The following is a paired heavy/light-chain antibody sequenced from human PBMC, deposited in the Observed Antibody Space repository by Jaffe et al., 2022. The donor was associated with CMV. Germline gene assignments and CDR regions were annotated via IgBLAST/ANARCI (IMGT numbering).Heavy chain of an antibody. V-gene: IGHV3-48*03. CDR3: ARISGSGRHIDY. J-gene: IGHJ4*02. CDR1: GFTFFTYE. Sequence: EVQLVESGGTLVQPGGSLRLSCVASGFTFFTYEMNWVRQAPGKGLEWVSHISSSARSIYYADSVKGRFTISRDNAKNSLSLQMNSLRAEDTAVYYCARISGSGRHIDYWGQGTLVTVSS. CDR2: ISSSARSI. D-gene: IGHD5-12*01.
Light chain of an antibody. CDR3: QQLNSFPRT. CDR1: QGISIW. CDR2: AAS. J-gene: IGKJ1*01. Sequence: DIQMTQSPSSVSASVGDRVTITCRASQGISIWLAWYQQKPGKAPKLLIYAASSLQSGVPSRFSGSGSGTDFTLTISSLQPEDFATYYCQQLNSFPRTFGQGTKVEIK. V-gene: IGKV1D-12*01.